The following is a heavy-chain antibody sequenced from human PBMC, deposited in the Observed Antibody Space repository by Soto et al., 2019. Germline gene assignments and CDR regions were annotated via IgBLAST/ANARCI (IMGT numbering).Heavy chain of an antibody. CDR1: GFTFSDYS. CDR3: ARDPSGGDDYADPRES. J-gene: IGHJ4*02. V-gene: IGHV3-48*02. D-gene: IGHD4-17*01. Sequence: EVQLVESGGGLVQPGGSLRLSCAASGFTFSDYSMNWVRQAPGKGLEWVSYISSESITIYYADSVKGRFTISRDNAKNSLYLQMGSLRNEDTAVYYCARDPSGGDDYADPRESWGQGTLVTVSS. CDR2: ISSESITI.